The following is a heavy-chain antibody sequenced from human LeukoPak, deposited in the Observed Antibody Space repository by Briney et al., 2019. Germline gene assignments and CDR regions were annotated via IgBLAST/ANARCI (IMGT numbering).Heavy chain of an antibody. J-gene: IGHJ4*02. D-gene: IGHD6-19*01. CDR3: ARDRRGWWDKIDY. V-gene: IGHV3-48*04. CDR2: ISNSGSTI. CDR1: GFTFSSYA. Sequence: GGSLRLSCAASGFTFSSYAMSWVRQAPGKGLEWVSYISNSGSTIYYADSVKGRFTISRDNAKNSLYLQMNSLRAEDTAVYYCARDRRGWWDKIDYWGQGTLVTVSS.